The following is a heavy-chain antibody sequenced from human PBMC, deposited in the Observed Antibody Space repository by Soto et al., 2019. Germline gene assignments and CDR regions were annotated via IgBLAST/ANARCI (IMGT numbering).Heavy chain of an antibody. Sequence: SVKVSCKASGGTFSSYAISWVRQAPGQGLEWMGGIIPIFGTANYAQKFQGRVTITADESTSTAYMELSSLRSEDTAVYYCASLWVVVGATSYYYYGMDVWGQGTTLTVSS. CDR3: ASLWVVVGATSYYYYGMDV. CDR1: GGTFSSYA. J-gene: IGHJ6*02. V-gene: IGHV1-69*13. CDR2: IIPIFGTA. D-gene: IGHD1-26*01.